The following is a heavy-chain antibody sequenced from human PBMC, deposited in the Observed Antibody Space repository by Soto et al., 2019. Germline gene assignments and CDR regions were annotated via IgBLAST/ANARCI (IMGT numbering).Heavy chain of an antibody. D-gene: IGHD6-19*01. Sequence: SVSNAWMNWVRQAPGKGLEWVGRIKSKTDGGITDYAAPVKGRFTISRDDSKNTLYLQMNSLKTEDTAVYYCTTESIAVAGLDASDIWGQGTMVTVSS. CDR3: TTESIAVAGLDASDI. J-gene: IGHJ3*02. CDR2: IKSKTDGGIT. V-gene: IGHV3-15*07. CDR1: SVSNAW.